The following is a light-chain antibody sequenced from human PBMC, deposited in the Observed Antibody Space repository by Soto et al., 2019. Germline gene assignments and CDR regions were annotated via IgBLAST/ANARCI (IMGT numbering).Light chain of an antibody. CDR2: DVS. V-gene: IGLV2-14*01. CDR3: SSYTGGSTVV. CDR1: SSDIGAYNY. J-gene: IGLJ2*01. Sequence: QSALTQPASVSGSPGQSITISCTGTSSDIGAYNYVSWYQQRPGKAPKLRIYDVSNRPPGVSNRFSGSLSGNMASLTISGLQPEDEADYYCSSYTGGSTVVFGGGTKLTVL.